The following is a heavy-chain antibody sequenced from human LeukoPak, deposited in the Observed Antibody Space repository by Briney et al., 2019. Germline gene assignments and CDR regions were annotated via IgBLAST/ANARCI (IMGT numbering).Heavy chain of an antibody. J-gene: IGHJ5*02. V-gene: IGHV4-59*01. CDR2: IYYSGST. CDR1: GGSISSYY. Sequence: SETLSLTCTVSGGSISSYYWSWIRQPPGKGLEWIGYIYYSGSTNYNPSLKSRVTISVDTSKNQFSLKLSSVTAADTAVYYCARDVAGCSGGSCLNWFDPWGQGTLVTVSS. CDR3: ARDVAGCSGGSCLNWFDP. D-gene: IGHD2-15*01.